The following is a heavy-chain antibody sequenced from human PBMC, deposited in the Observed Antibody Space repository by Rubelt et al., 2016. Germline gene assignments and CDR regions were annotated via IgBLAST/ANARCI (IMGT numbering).Heavy chain of an antibody. Sequence: APGKGLEWVAVIWYDGSNKYYADSVKGRFTISRDNSKNTLYLQMNSLRAEDTAVYYCARDGGGGLEMATYYYYYGMDVWGQGTTVTVSS. J-gene: IGHJ6*02. CDR3: ARDGGGGLEMATYYYYYGMDV. D-gene: IGHD5-24*01. CDR2: IWYDGSNK. V-gene: IGHV3-33*01.